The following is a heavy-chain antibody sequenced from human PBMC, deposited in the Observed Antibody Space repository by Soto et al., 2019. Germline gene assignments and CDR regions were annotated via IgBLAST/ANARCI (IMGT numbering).Heavy chain of an antibody. CDR3: ASGGSGYYSFDY. V-gene: IGHV4-30-4*01. CDR1: GGSISSGDYY. Sequence: LSLTCTVSGGSISSGDYYWSWIRQPPGKGLEWIGYIYYSGSTYYNPSLKSRVTISVDTSKNQFSLKLSSVTAADTAVYYCASGGSGYYSFDYWGQGTLVTVSS. CDR2: IYYSGST. J-gene: IGHJ4*02. D-gene: IGHD3-22*01.